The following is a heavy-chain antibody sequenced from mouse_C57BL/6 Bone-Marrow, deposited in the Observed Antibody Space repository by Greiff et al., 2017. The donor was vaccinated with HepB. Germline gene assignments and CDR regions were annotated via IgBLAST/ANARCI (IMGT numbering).Heavy chain of an antibody. CDR2: ISDGGSYT. CDR1: GFTFSSYA. Sequence: DVHLVESGGGLVKPGGSLKLSCAASGFTFSSYAMSWVRQTPEKRLEWVATISDGGSYTYYPDNVKGRFTISRDNAKNNLYLQMSHLKSEDTAMYYCARGGYYGSIFDYWGQGTTLTVSS. CDR3: ARGGYYGSIFDY. D-gene: IGHD1-1*01. V-gene: IGHV5-4*01. J-gene: IGHJ2*01.